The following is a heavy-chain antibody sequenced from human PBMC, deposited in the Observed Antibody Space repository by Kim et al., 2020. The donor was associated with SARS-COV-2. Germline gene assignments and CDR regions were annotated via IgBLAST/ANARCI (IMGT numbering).Heavy chain of an antibody. Sequence: GGSLRLSCAASGFTFSDYYMSWIRQAPGKGLEWVSYISSSSSYTNYADSVKGRFTISRDNAKNSLYLQMNSLRAEDTAVYYCARSLYYDFWSGYYPYYYYGMDVWGQGTTVTVSS. CDR2: ISSSSSYT. CDR3: ARSLYYDFWSGYYPYYYYGMDV. CDR1: GFTFSDYY. D-gene: IGHD3-3*01. V-gene: IGHV3-11*06. J-gene: IGHJ6*02.